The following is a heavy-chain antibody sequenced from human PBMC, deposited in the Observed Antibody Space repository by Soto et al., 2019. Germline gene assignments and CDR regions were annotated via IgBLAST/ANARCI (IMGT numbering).Heavy chain of an antibody. D-gene: IGHD3-22*01. CDR2: IKSTSDGGTT. CDR1: GFTFSNAW. J-gene: IGHJ4*02. Sequence: EVQLVESGGGLVKPGGSLRLSCAASGFTFSNAWMNWVRQAPGKGLEWVGRIKSTSDGGTTDYAAPVKGRFTISRDDSKNTLYLQMNSLKSEDTAVYYCTTGYYESSGYSYYCDYGGQGTLVTVSS. V-gene: IGHV3-15*07. CDR3: TTGYYESSGYSYYCDY.